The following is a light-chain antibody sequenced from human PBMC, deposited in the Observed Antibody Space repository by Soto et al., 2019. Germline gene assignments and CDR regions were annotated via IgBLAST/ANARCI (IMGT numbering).Light chain of an antibody. CDR2: DVN. J-gene: IGLJ1*01. CDR1: SSDVGGYNY. Sequence: QSVLTQPASVSGSPGQSLTISCTGTSSDVGGYNYVSWYQHHPGKAPKLMIYDVNNRPSGVSNRFFGSKSGNTASLTISGRQAEDEADYYCSSYSSSSLYVFGTATKLTVL. CDR3: SSYSSSSLYV. V-gene: IGLV2-14*03.